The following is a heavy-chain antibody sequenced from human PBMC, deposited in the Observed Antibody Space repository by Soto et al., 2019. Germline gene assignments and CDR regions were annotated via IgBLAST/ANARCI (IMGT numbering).Heavy chain of an antibody. J-gene: IGHJ4*01. V-gene: IGHV6-1*01. CDR2: TYYRSTWFT. CDR1: GDSVSSTSVA. Sequence: SQTLSLTCDISGDSVSSTSVAWNWIRQSPSGGLEWLGRTYYRSTWFTDYAVSVQGRITIDPDTSKNQFSLQVNSVNSADTAVYYCAREVPHCTGGACYPRQFDYWGHGTLVTASS. CDR3: AREVPHCTGGACYPRQFDY. D-gene: IGHD2-8*02.